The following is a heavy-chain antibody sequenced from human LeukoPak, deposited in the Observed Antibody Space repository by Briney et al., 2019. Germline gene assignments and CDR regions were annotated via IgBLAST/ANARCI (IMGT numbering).Heavy chain of an antibody. Sequence: SETLSLTCAVYGGSFSGYYWSWLRQPPGKGLEWIGEINHSGSTNYNPSLKSRVTISVDTSKDQFSLKLSSVTAADTAVYYCARYWGSGWAFDYWGQGTLVTVSS. V-gene: IGHV4-34*01. J-gene: IGHJ4*02. CDR1: GGSFSGYY. D-gene: IGHD6-19*01. CDR2: INHSGST. CDR3: ARYWGSGWAFDY.